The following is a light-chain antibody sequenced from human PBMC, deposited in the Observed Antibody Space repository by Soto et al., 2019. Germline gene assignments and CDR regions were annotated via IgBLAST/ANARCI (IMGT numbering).Light chain of an antibody. V-gene: IGKV1-9*01. CDR2: AAS. Sequence: DIQMTQSPSTLSGSVGDRVTITYRASQGISSYLAWYQQKPGKAPKLLMYAASPLPSGVPSRFSATVSGTEFSLTITSLQPEDFATYYCQQLFDSPITFGQGTRLEIK. J-gene: IGKJ5*01. CDR1: QGISSY. CDR3: QQLFDSPIT.